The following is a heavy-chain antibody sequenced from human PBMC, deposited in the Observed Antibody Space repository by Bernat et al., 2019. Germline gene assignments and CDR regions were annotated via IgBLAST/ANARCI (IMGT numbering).Heavy chain of an antibody. D-gene: IGHD1-26*01. CDR1: GFTFSSSA. CDR2: ISGSGGST. CDR3: AKWIGWEQTPPVDI. V-gene: IGHV3-23*01. Sequence: GRLLESGGGWVQPGGSLRLSCAASGFTFSSSAMRWVRQAPGKGLEWVSAISGSGGSTYYADSVQGRFPISRDNSKNTLYLQMNSLRAEDTAVYYCAKWIGWEQTPPVDIWGQGTMVTVSS. J-gene: IGHJ3*02.